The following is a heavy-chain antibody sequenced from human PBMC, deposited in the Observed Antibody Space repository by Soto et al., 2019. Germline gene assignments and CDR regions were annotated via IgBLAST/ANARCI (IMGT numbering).Heavy chain of an antibody. D-gene: IGHD3-22*01. Sequence: SETLSLTCTVSGGSISSGGYYWSWIRQHPGKGLEWIGYIYYGGSTYYNPSLKSRATISGDTSKNQFSLKLSSVTAADTAVYYCARGGYYYENSGQNAYDYWDRGVLVTVCS. CDR3: ARGGYYYENSGQNAYDY. V-gene: IGHV4-31*03. CDR2: IYYGGST. J-gene: IGHJ4*01. CDR1: GGSISSGGYY.